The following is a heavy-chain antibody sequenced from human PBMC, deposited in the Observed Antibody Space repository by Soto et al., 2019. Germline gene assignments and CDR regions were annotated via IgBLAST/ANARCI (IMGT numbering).Heavy chain of an antibody. CDR2: IYHTGIT. Sequence: QVQLQASGPGLVKPSGTLSLTCAVSGASISSRNWWTWVRQPPGKGLEWIGDIYHTGITNYNTSLQSRVTILVDKSKNQFSLKLTSVPAADTAVYCCARDSASGLYYDFGMDVWVQGTTGTVAS. CDR3: ARDSASGLYYDFGMDV. J-gene: IGHJ6*02. CDR1: GASISSRNW. V-gene: IGHV4-4*01.